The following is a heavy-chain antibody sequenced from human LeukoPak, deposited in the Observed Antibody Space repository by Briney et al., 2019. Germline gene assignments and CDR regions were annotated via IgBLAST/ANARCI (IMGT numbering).Heavy chain of an antibody. CDR3: AKGSHGWTFDV. CDR2: MNSDGSMT. D-gene: IGHD2-2*03. V-gene: IGHV3-11*01. CDR1: GLSFSDNY. J-gene: IGHJ4*02. Sequence: GGSLRLSCAASGLSFSDNYMGWLRQPPGKGLEWLSYMNSDGSMTKYTASVQGRFTISRDNAKRSLFLQMNNLRANDTTRYYCAKGSHGWTFDVWGQGSQVSVSS.